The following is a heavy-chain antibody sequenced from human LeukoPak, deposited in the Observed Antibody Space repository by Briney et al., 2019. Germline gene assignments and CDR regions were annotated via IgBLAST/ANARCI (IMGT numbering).Heavy chain of an antibody. Sequence: SETLSLTCAVSGGSISSGGYSWSWIRQPPGKGLEWIGYIYHSGSTYYNPSLKSRVTISVDRYKNQFSLKLSSVTAADTAVYYCARTADYGDYFDYWGQGTLVTVSS. CDR3: ARTADYGDYFDY. CDR2: IYHSGST. J-gene: IGHJ4*02. CDR1: GGSISSGGYS. V-gene: IGHV4-30-2*01. D-gene: IGHD4-17*01.